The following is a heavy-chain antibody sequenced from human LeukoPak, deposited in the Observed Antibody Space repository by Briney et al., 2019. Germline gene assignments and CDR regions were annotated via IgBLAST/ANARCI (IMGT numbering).Heavy chain of an antibody. CDR1: GGSISSYY. J-gene: IGHJ4*02. V-gene: IGHV4-59*01. Sequence: SGTLSLTCTVSGGSISSYYWSWIRQPPGKGLEWMGYIYYSGSTNYNPSLKSRVTISVDTSKNQFSLKLSSVTAADTAVYYCARWADSSGWFGAYFDYWGQGTLVTVSS. D-gene: IGHD6-19*01. CDR3: ARWADSSGWFGAYFDY. CDR2: IYYSGST.